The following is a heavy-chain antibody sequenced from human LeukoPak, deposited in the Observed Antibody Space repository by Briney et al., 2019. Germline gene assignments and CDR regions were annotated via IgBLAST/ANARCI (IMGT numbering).Heavy chain of an antibody. CDR1: GYSFTSW. J-gene: IGHJ4*02. V-gene: IGHV5-51*01. CDR3: ASGKYDRNWSFGD. CDR2: IYPRDSDT. D-gene: IGHD3-3*01. Sequence: GESLKISCNGSGYSFTSWIGWVRQLPGKGLEWMGIIYPRDSDTRYSPSFQGQVTISADKSISTAYLQWSSLKASDTAVYYCASGKYDRNWSFGDWGQGTLVTVSS.